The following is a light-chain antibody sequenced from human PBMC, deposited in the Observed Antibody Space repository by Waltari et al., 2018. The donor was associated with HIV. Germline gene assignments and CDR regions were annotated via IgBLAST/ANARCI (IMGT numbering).Light chain of an antibody. J-gene: IGLJ3*02. V-gene: IGLV2-23*02. CDR2: DVD. CDR3: CSYAGTTTRV. Sequence: QSALTQPASVSGSPGQSITISCTGTTRNVGSYKIVSWYQQHPGKAPKLIIYDVDNRPSGVSNHVAVSKSGNTASRTISGLQAEDEADYYCCSYAGTTTRVFGGGTKLTVL. CDR1: TRNVGSYKI.